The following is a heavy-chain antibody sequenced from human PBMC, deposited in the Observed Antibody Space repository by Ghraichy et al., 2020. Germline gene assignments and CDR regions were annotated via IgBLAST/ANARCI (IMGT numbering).Heavy chain of an antibody. J-gene: IGHJ3*02. D-gene: IGHD2-2*01. CDR2: IYYSGST. CDR1: GGSISSSSYY. V-gene: IGHV4-39*01. CDR3: ARPTPPIVVVPADAFDI. Sequence: ESLNISCTVSGGSISSSSYYWGWIRQPPGKGLEWIGSIYYSGSTYYNPSLKSRVTISVDTSKNQFSLKLSSVTAADTAVYYCARPTPPIVVVPADAFDIWGQGTMVTVSS.